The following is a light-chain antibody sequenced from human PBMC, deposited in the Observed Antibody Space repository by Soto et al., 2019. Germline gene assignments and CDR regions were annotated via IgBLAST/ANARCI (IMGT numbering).Light chain of an antibody. CDR3: RQYNDWPIT. CDR2: GAS. V-gene: IGKV3-15*01. Sequence: EVVLTQSPATLSMSPGDSATLSCRASQSVSSNFAWYHQKPGQAPRLLIYGASTRATGIPARFSGSGSGTEFTLTISSLQSEDFAVYYCRQYNDWPITFGQGTRLEIK. J-gene: IGKJ5*01. CDR1: QSVSSN.